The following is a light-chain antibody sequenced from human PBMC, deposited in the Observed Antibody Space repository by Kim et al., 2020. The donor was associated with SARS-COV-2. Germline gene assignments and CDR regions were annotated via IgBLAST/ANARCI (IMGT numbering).Light chain of an antibody. CDR1: SSDVGGYNY. V-gene: IGLV2-14*01. CDR2: DVT. J-gene: IGLJ1*01. Sequence: QSALTKPASVSGSPGQSVTISCTGTSSDVGGYNYVSWYQQHPGKAPKLMIYDVTQRPSGVSNRFSGSKSGNTASLTISGLQAEDEADYYCSSYTSSSTYVFGTGTKVTVL. CDR3: SSYTSSSTYV.